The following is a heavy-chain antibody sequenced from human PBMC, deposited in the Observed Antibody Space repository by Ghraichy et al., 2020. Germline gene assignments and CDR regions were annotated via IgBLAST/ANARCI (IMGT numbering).Heavy chain of an antibody. V-gene: IGHV2-70*04. CDR3: ARMTHGTIDY. CDR2: IDWDDDK. D-gene: IGHD1-26*01. CDR1: GFSLRTSAMR. Sequence: SGPTLVKPTQTLTLTCTFSGFSLRTSAMRVSWIRQPPGKALEWLARIDWDDDKVYSTSLKTRLTISKDTSENQVLLTMTNMDPVDTATYYCARMTHGTIDYWGQGILVTVSS. J-gene: IGHJ4*02.